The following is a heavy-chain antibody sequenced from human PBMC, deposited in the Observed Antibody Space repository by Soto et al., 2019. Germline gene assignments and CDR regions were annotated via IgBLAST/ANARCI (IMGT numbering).Heavy chain of an antibody. J-gene: IGHJ4*02. CDR1: GYTFTSYG. D-gene: IGHD6-19*01. V-gene: IGHV1-18*04. CDR3: ARVEQSLLFQF. CDR2: ISVYNGNT. Sequence: ASVKVSCKASGYTFTSYGISWVRQAPGQGLECMGWISVYNGNTHYAQKFQGRVTMTADTSTSTAYMELRSLRSDDTAVYYCARVEQSLLFQFWGLGTLVTISS.